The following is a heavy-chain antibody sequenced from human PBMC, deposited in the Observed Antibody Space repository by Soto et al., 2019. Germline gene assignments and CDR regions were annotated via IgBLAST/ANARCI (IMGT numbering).Heavy chain of an antibody. Sequence: SETLSLTCTVSGGSITSGGRYWSWIRQHPGKGMEWIGYFYYSGGTYYNTSLESRLTISVDTSKNRSSLMLTSVTASYTAVYYCARGLYTSSTSYFDYWGQGTLVTVSS. V-gene: IGHV4-31*03. CDR3: ARGLYTSSTSYFDY. CDR1: GGSITSGGRY. D-gene: IGHD6-6*01. J-gene: IGHJ4*02. CDR2: FYYSGGT.